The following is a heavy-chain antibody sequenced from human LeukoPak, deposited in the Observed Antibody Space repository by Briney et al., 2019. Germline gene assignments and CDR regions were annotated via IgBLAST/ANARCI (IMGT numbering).Heavy chain of an antibody. V-gene: IGHV3-30*18. Sequence: LTGGSLRLSCAASGFTVSSNYMSWVRQAPGKGLEWVAVISYDGSNKYYADSVKGRFTISRDNSKNTLYLQMNSLRAEDTAVYYCAKEGYYGSGSYFDYYYGMDVWGQGTTVTVSS. D-gene: IGHD3-10*01. CDR1: GFTVSSNY. J-gene: IGHJ6*02. CDR3: AKEGYYGSGSYFDYYYGMDV. CDR2: ISYDGSNK.